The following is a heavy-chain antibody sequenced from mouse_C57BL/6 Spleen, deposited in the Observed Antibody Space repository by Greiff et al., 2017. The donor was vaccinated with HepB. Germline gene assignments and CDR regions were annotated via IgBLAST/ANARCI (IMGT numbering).Heavy chain of an antibody. CDR2: INPGSGGT. D-gene: IGHD2-5*01. CDR1: GYAFTNYL. V-gene: IGHV1-54*01. CDR3: ARGPYYSNYEFAY. J-gene: IGHJ3*01. Sequence: QVQLKQSGAELVRPGTSVKVSCKASGYAFTNYLIEWVKQRPGQGLEWIGVINPGSGGTNYNEKFKGKATLTADKSSSTAYMQLSSLTSEDSAVYFCARGPYYSNYEFAYWGQGTLVTVSA.